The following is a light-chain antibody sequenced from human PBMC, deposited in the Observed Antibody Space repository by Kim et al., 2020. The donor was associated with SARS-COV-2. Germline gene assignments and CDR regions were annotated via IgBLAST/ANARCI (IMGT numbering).Light chain of an antibody. CDR3: QQRSNWPPALT. CDR2: DAS. J-gene: IGKJ4*01. V-gene: IGKV3-11*01. CDR1: QSVSTY. Sequence: PGERATLSCWASQSVSTYLAWYQQKPGQAPRLLIYDASNRATGIPDRFSGSGSGTDFTLTISSLESEDFAVYYCQQRSNWPPALTFGGGTKVDIK.